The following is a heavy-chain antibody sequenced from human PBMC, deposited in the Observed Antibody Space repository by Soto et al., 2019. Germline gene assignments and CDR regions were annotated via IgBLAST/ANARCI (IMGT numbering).Heavy chain of an antibody. Sequence: QVPLVESGGGVVQPGRSLRLSCAASGFTFRNYGMHWVRQAPAKGLEWVALVWYDGGNKNYVDSVKGRFTISRDNSKNTLYLQMTSLRDEDTAVYYCVRAAGYSGNDYVYYYGMDVWGQGTTVTVSS. D-gene: IGHD5-12*01. J-gene: IGHJ6*02. CDR2: VWYDGGNK. V-gene: IGHV3-33*01. CDR3: VRAAGYSGNDYVYYYGMDV. CDR1: GFTFRNYG.